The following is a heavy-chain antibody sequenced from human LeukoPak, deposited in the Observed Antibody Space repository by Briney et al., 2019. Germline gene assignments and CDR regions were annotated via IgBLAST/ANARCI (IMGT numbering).Heavy chain of an antibody. CDR1: GDSVSSNSAA. Sequence: SQTLSLTCAISGDSVSSNSAAWNWIRQSPSRGLEWLGRTYYRSKWYNDYAVSVKSRITINPDTSKNQFSLKLSSVTATDTAVYYCAKGDQYDLIAGPWGQGTLVTVSS. J-gene: IGHJ5*02. CDR2: TYYRSKWYN. CDR3: AKGDQYDLIAGP. V-gene: IGHV6-1*01. D-gene: IGHD3-3*01.